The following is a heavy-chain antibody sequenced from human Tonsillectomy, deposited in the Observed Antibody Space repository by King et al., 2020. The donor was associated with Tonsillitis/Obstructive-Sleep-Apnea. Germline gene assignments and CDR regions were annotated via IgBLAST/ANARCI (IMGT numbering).Heavy chain of an antibody. V-gene: IGHV1-69*12. Sequence: QLVQSGAEVKKPGSSVKVSCKASGGTFSSYAISWVRQAPGQGLEWMGGIIPIFGTANYAQKFQGRVTITADESTSTAYMELSSLRSEDTAVYYCTAQGVVATIGGGDYWGQGTLVTVSS. D-gene: IGHD5-12*01. CDR3: TAQGVVATIGGGDY. CDR2: IIPIFGTA. J-gene: IGHJ4*02. CDR1: GGTFSSYA.